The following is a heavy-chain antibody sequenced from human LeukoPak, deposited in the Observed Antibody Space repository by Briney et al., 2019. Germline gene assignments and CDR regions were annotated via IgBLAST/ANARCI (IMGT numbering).Heavy chain of an antibody. CDR3: TRDHYSGSGIYAMDV. D-gene: IGHD3-10*01. J-gene: IGHJ6*02. Sequence: GGSLRLACAVSGLTASSNYMTWVSQAPGKGLEWVAGIHKDGTTNYADSVKGRFTVSRDDFKNTVSLQLNSLRAEDTAVYYCTRDHYSGSGIYAMDVWGQGTTVIVS. V-gene: IGHV3-66*01. CDR2: IHKDGTT. CDR1: GLTASSNY.